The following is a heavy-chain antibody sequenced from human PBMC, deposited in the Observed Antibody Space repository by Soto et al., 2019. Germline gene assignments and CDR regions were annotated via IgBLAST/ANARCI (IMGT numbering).Heavy chain of an antibody. V-gene: IGHV1-69*01. CDR1: GGTFSSYP. J-gene: IGHJ6*02. Sequence: QVQLVQSRAEVKKPGSSVKVSCEASGGTFSSYPINWVRQAPGQGLEWMGGIIPFFGTSNYAQKFQGRVTITADESTSTAYMELRSLRSEDTAVYYCARVGHITNYGMAVWGQGTTVTVSS. D-gene: IGHD1-26*01. CDR2: IIPFFGTS. CDR3: ARVGHITNYGMAV.